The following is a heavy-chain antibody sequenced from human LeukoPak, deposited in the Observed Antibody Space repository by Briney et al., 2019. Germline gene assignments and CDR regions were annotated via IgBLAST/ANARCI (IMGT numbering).Heavy chain of an antibody. Sequence: SETLSLTCAVSGGSVTSTNWWNWVRQPPGKGLEWIGEVHLDGRTNYNPSLTGRLTLSVDLYENHISLKLTSVTAADTAVYYCAREGGFYRPLDYLGQGTLVTVSS. J-gene: IGHJ4*02. V-gene: IGHV4-4*02. CDR1: GGSVTSTNW. CDR2: VHLDGRT. D-gene: IGHD3-3*01. CDR3: AREGGFYRPLDY.